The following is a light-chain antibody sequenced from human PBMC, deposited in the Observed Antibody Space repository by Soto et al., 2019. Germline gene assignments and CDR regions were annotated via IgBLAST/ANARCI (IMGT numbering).Light chain of an antibody. CDR3: QLYNTWPPIT. CDR1: QSVSSN. V-gene: IGKV3D-15*01. CDR2: GTS. Sequence: EIVMTQFPATLSVSPGERATLSCRASQSVSSNLAWYQQKPGQAPRLLIYGTSNRATGIPARFSGSGSGTDFTLAISSLEPEVFAVYYCQLYNTWPPITFGPGTRLEI. J-gene: IGKJ5*01.